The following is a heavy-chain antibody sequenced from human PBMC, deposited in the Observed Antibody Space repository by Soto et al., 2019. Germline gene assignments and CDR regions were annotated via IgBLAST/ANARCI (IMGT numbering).Heavy chain of an antibody. CDR3: ARASGYSGYDLPGWFDP. D-gene: IGHD5-12*01. V-gene: IGHV1-8*01. CDR1: GYTFTSYD. J-gene: IGHJ5*02. CDR2: MNPNSGNT. Sequence: ASVKVSCKASGYTFTSYDINWVRQATGQGLEWMGWMNPNSGNTGYAQKFQGRVTMTRNTSISTAYMELSSLRSEDTAVYYCARASGYSGYDLPGWFDPWGQGTLVTVSS.